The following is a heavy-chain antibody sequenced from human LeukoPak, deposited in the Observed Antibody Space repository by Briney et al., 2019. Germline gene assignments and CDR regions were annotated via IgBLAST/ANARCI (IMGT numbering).Heavy chain of an antibody. CDR2: INNSGST. V-gene: IGHV4-34*01. CDR3: ATHLAAAVVRDWFDP. Sequence: SETLSLTCAVYGGSFSGYYWSWIRQPPGKGLEWIGEINNSGSTNYNPSPKSHVTISVDTSQNQFSLKLSSVTAADTAVYYCATHLAAAVVRDWFDPWGQGTLVTVSS. J-gene: IGHJ5*02. D-gene: IGHD6-13*01. CDR1: GGSFSGYY.